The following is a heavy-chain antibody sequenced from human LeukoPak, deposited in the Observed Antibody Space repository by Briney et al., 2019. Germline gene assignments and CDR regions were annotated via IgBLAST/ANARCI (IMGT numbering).Heavy chain of an antibody. D-gene: IGHD3-10*01. J-gene: IGHJ4*02. Sequence: ASVKVSCKASGYTFTSYGISWVRQAPGQGLEWMGGIIPIFGTANYAQKFQGRVTITADESTSTAYMELSSLRSEDTAVYYCARARYYGSGRNFDYWGQGTLVTVSS. V-gene: IGHV1-69*13. CDR1: GYTFTSYG. CDR2: IIPIFGTA. CDR3: ARARYYGSGRNFDY.